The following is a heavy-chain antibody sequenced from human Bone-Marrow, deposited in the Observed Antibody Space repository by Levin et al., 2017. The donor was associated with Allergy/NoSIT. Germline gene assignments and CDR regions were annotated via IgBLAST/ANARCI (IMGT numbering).Heavy chain of an antibody. V-gene: IGHV3-23*01. D-gene: IGHD4-23*01. Sequence: GGSLRLSCAASGFTFSNYAMSWVRQAPGKGLEWVSAITNSGRTYYADSVKGRFTVSRDNSKNTLYLQMNSLRADDTVVYYCAKEMTTVVPVFDYWGQGTLVTVSS. CDR2: ITNSGRT. CDR3: AKEMTTVVPVFDY. J-gene: IGHJ4*02. CDR1: GFTFSNYA.